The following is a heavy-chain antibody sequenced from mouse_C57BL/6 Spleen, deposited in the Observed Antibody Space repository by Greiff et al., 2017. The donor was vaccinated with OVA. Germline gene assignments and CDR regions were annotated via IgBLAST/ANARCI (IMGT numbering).Heavy chain of an antibody. D-gene: IGHD1-1*01. CDR1: GYAFSSSW. V-gene: IGHV1-82*01. Sequence: VHLVESGPELVKPGASVKISCKASGYAFSSSWMNWVKQRPGKGLEWIGRIYPGDGDTNYNGKFKGKATLTADKSSSTAYMQLSSLTSEDSAVYFCARDYYGSSYDYYAMDYWGQGTSVTVSS. CDR2: IYPGDGDT. J-gene: IGHJ4*01. CDR3: ARDYYGSSYDYYAMDY.